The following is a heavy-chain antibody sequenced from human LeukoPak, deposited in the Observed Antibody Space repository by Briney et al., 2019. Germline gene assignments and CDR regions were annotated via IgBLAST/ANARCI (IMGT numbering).Heavy chain of an antibody. CDR2: ISGSGGST. CDR1: GSTFSSYA. CDR3: AKDPRVGSRVATPCH. V-gene: IGHV3-23*01. J-gene: IGHJ4*02. Sequence: GGSLRLSCAASGSTFSSYAMSWVRQAPGKGLEWVSAISGSGGSTYYADSVKGRFTISRDNSKSTLFLQMNSLRAEDTAVYYCAKDPRVGSRVATPCHWGQGTLVTVSS. D-gene: IGHD5-24*01.